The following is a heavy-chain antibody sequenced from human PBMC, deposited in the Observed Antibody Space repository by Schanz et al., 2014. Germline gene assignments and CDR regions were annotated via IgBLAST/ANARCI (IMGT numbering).Heavy chain of an antibody. CDR2: INSVGSNT. Sequence: EVQLVESGGGLAQPGGSLRLSCAASGFTFSSHWMHWVRQDPGKGLVWVARINSVGSNTDYADSVKGRFTISRDNSKNTLYLQMNSLRPEDTAVYYCARGGFGEVSYFDYWGQGTLVTVSS. CDR1: GFTFSSHW. V-gene: IGHV3-74*02. CDR3: ARGGFGEVSYFDY. D-gene: IGHD3-10*01. J-gene: IGHJ4*02.